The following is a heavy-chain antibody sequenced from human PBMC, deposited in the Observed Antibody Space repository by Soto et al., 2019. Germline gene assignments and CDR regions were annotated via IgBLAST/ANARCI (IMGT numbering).Heavy chain of an antibody. CDR2: INTRGGTT. J-gene: IGHJ4*02. V-gene: IGHV1-46*01. CDR3: ARGTDDSDVPRWDY. CDR1: GYTLTRFY. D-gene: IGHD4-17*01. Sequence: QVQLVQSGAEVRKPGASVRLSCKASGYTLTRFYLHWVRQAPGQGLEWMGIINTRGGTTAYAQKFRGSLTVTRDTSTSTVYMELSNLRSEEKAIYYCARGTDDSDVPRWDYWGQGTRVTVSS.